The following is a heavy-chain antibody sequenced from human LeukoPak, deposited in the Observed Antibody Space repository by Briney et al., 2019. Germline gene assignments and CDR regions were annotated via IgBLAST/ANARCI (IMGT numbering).Heavy chain of an antibody. D-gene: IGHD3-3*01. V-gene: IGHV5-51*01. CDR2: IYPGDSDT. Sequence: GESLKISCKGSGYSFTSYWIGWVRQMPGKGLEWMGIIYPGDSDTRYSPSFQGQVTISADKSISTAYLQWSSLKASDTAMYYCARGSYYDFWSGLNYFDYWGQGTLVTVSS. J-gene: IGHJ4*02. CDR1: GYSFTSYW. CDR3: ARGSYYDFWSGLNYFDY.